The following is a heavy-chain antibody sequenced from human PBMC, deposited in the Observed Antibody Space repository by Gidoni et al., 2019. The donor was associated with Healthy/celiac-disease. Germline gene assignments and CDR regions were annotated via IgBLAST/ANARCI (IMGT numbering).Heavy chain of an antibody. Sequence: QVTLKESGPVLVKPNETLTLTCTVPGFSLRNARMGLSWIRQPPGKALWGLAHIFSKDEKSDSTALNSRLTISKDTSKSQVVLTMTNMDPVDTATYYCARTPTEGDDAFDIWGQGTMVTVSA. D-gene: IGHD4-17*01. CDR1: GFSLRNARMG. J-gene: IGHJ3*02. CDR3: ARTPTEGDDAFDI. V-gene: IGHV2-26*01. CDR2: IFSKDEK.